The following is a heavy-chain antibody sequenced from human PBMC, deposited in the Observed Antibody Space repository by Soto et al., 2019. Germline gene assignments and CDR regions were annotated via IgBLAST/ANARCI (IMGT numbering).Heavy chain of an antibody. Sequence: QVHLVQSGAEVKKPGASVKVSCKASGYTFTSYGITWVRQAPGQGLEWMGWISAHNGNTDYAQKLQGRVMVTRDTSTSTAYMELRSLISDDPAVYYCGRGRYVDYWGQGALVTVSS. CDR2: ISAHNGNT. CDR1: GYTFTSYG. V-gene: IGHV1-18*01. D-gene: IGHD1-1*01. J-gene: IGHJ4*02. CDR3: GRGRYVDY.